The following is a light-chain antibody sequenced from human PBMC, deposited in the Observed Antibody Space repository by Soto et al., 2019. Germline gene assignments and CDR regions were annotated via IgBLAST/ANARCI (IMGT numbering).Light chain of an antibody. CDR1: SSDVGSYDL. J-gene: IGLJ1*01. CDR2: DGF. V-gene: IGLV2-14*02. Sequence: QSALTQPASVSGSRGKSITFSCAGSSSDVGSYDLVSWYQQHPGKAPKLIIYDGFKRPSGVSDRFSGSKSGNTASLTVSGLQTEDEADYYCSAYAGSNNFVFGSGTKVTVL. CDR3: SAYAGSNNFV.